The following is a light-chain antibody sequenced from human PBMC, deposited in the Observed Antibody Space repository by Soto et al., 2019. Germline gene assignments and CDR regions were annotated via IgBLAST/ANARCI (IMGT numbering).Light chain of an antibody. Sequence: DIQMTQSPSSLSTSIGDRVTITCRASQRINIYLNWYRQKPGKAPELLIYSASNLQSGVPSRFSGSGSGTDFTLTISSLEPEDFAVYYCQQRGNWPITFGQGTRLEIK. J-gene: IGKJ5*01. CDR1: QRINIY. CDR2: SAS. V-gene: IGKV1-39*01. CDR3: QQRGNWPIT.